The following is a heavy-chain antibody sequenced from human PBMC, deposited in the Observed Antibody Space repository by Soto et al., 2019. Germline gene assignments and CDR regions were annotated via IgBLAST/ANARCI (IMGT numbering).Heavy chain of an antibody. J-gene: IGHJ5*02. D-gene: IGHD3-10*01. CDR3: ARVIRGAYYNSPLDT. CDR1: GYTFTGYF. V-gene: IGHV1-2*02. CDR2: INPYSGGA. Sequence: AASVKVSCKASGYTFTGYFMHWVRQAPGQGLEWMGWINPYSGGADYAQSFQGRVTMTRDTSISTVYMELSRLRFDDTAVYYCARVIRGAYYNSPLDTWGQGTAVTVSS.